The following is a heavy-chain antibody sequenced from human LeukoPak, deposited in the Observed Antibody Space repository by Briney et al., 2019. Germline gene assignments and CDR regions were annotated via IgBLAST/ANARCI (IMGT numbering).Heavy chain of an antibody. D-gene: IGHD6-13*01. CDR3: ARGKSATAPDSNWYLDL. Sequence: ASVKVSCKASGYYMHLARQAPGQGLEWMGWINPNSGGTKYAQKFQGRVTMTRDTSISTAYMELSRLRSDDTAVYYCARGKSATAPDSNWYLDLWGRGTLVTVSS. J-gene: IGHJ2*01. CDR1: GYY. V-gene: IGHV1-2*02. CDR2: INPNSGGT.